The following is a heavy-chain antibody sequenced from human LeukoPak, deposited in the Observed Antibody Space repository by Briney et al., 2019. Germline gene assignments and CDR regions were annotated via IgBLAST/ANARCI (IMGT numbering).Heavy chain of an antibody. V-gene: IGHV4-39*07. CDR3: XRTTMVRGTYYMDV. J-gene: IGHJ6*03. D-gene: IGHD3-10*01. CDR2: IYYSGST. Sequence: SETLSLTCTVSGGSVSRSPYYWGWIRQPPGKGLEWIGNIYYSGSTYYNPSLKSRVTISVDTSKNQFSLKLSSVTAADTAVYYXXRTTMVRGTYYMDVWGKGTTVTISS. CDR1: GGSVSRSPYY.